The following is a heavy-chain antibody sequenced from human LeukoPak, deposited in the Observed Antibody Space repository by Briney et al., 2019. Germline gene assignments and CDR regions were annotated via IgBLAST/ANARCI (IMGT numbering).Heavy chain of an antibody. D-gene: IGHD3-10*01. CDR3: ARDLRGYYYGSGTL. Sequence: GASVKVSCKASGYTFTSYGISWVRQAPGQGLEWMGWISAYNGNTNYAQKLQGRVTMTTDTSTSTAYMELRSLRSDDTAVYYCARDLRGYYYGSGTLWGQGTLVTVSS. CDR1: GYTFTSYG. J-gene: IGHJ4*02. V-gene: IGHV1-18*01. CDR2: ISAYNGNT.